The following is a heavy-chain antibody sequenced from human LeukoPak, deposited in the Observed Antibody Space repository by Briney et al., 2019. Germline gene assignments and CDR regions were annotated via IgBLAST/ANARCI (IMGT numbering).Heavy chain of an antibody. CDR3: AKAYVDTTYFDS. CDR1: GFTFISYA. CDR2: ISGSGDTT. D-gene: IGHD5-18*01. Sequence: GGSLRLSCAASGFTFISYAMSWVRQAPGKGLEWVSAISGSGDTTYSADSVRGRFTISRDNSKNTLFLQMNSLRAEDTAVYYCAKAYVDTTYFDSWGQGTLVTVSS. J-gene: IGHJ4*02. V-gene: IGHV3-23*01.